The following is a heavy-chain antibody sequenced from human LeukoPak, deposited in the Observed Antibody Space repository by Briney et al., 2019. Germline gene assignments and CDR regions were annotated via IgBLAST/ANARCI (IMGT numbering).Heavy chain of an antibody. CDR2: IWYDGSNK. CDR3: ARGYYDSSGYIPDAFDI. CDR1: GFTFSSYG. J-gene: IGHJ3*02. Sequence: GGSLRLSCAASGFTFSSYGMHWVRQAPGKGLEWGAVIWYDGSNKYYADSVKGRFTISRDNSKNTLYLQMNSLRAEDTAVYYCARGYYDSSGYIPDAFDIWGQGTMVTVSS. V-gene: IGHV3-33*01. D-gene: IGHD3-22*01.